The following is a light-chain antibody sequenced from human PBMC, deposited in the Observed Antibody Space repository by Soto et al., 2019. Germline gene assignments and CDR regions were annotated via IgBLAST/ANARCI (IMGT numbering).Light chain of an antibody. CDR2: DAS. Sequence: DIQMTQSPSTLSASVGDRVTITCRASQTISNWLAWYQQKPGKAPWLLIYDASSLESGVPSGFSGSGSGTEFSLTISSLQPDDFATYYCQQYNSYWTFGQGTKVDIK. J-gene: IGKJ1*01. CDR1: QTISNW. V-gene: IGKV1-5*01. CDR3: QQYNSYWT.